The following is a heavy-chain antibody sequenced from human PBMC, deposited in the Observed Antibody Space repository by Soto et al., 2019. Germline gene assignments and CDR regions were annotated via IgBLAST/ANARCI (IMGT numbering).Heavy chain of an antibody. D-gene: IGHD3-10*01. Sequence: ASVKVSCKASGYTFTSYYMHWVRQAPGQGLEWMGIINPSGGSTSYAQKFQGRVTMTRDTSTSTVYMELSSLRSEDTAVYYCAGDRGSGRSNRYYYYGMDVWGQGTTVTVSS. CDR3: AGDRGSGRSNRYYYYGMDV. V-gene: IGHV1-46*01. CDR1: GYTFTSYY. CDR2: INPSGGST. J-gene: IGHJ6*02.